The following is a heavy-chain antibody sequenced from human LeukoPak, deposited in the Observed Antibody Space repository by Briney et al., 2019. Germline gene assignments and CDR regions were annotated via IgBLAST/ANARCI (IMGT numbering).Heavy chain of an antibody. CDR2: ISSSGSTI. CDR1: GFTFSSYE. CDR3: ARVFLPRRGPLSPLDY. V-gene: IGHV3-48*03. D-gene: IGHD2/OR15-2a*01. Sequence: GGSLRLSCAASGFTFSSYEMNWVRQAPGKGLEWVSYISSSGSTIYYADSVKGRFTISRDNAKNSLYLQMNSLRAEDTAVYYCARVFLPRRGPLSPLDYWGQGTLVTVS. J-gene: IGHJ4*02.